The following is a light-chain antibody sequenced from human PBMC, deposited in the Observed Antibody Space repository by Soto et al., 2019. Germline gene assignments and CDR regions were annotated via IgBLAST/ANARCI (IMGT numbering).Light chain of an antibody. CDR2: SNN. CDR3: QSYDSSLSGWV. V-gene: IGLV1-44*01. J-gene: IGLJ3*02. CDR1: SSNIGSNT. Sequence: QAVVTQPPSASGTPRQRVTISCSGSSSNIGSNTVNWYQQLPGTAPKLLIYSNNQRPSGVPDRFSGSKSGTSASLAITGLQAEDEADYYCQSYDSSLSGWVFGGGTKVTVL.